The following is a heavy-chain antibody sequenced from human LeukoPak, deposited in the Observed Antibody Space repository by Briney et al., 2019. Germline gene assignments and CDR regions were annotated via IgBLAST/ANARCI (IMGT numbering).Heavy chain of an antibody. D-gene: IGHD5-24*01. J-gene: IGHJ5*02. CDR1: GYTFTGHY. CDR2: IHPNNGAT. Sequence: GASVKVSCKAPGYTFTGHYLHWVRQAPGQGPEWMAWIHPNNGATDYAQKFKGRVTVTRDTSISTGYMELSSLRSDDTAVYYCARVADKATNHPFVQNLWGQGTLVTVSS. V-gene: IGHV1-2*02. CDR3: ARVADKATNHPFVQNL.